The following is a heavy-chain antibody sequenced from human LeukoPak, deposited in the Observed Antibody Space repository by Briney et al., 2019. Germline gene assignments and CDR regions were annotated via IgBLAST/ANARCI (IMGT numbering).Heavy chain of an antibody. CDR3: AREDDGGNSGVDY. Sequence: ASVKVSCKASGYTFTRHYMNWVRQAPGQGLEWMGKINPSSGGTGYAQKFQGRVTMTTDTSTSTAYMELRSLRSDDTAVYYCAREDDGGNSGVDYWGQGTLVTVSS. CDR1: GYTFTRHY. J-gene: IGHJ4*02. CDR2: INPSSGGT. D-gene: IGHD4-23*01. V-gene: IGHV1-46*01.